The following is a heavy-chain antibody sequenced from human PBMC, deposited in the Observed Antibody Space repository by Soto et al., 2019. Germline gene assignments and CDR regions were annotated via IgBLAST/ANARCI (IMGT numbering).Heavy chain of an antibody. CDR1: GGSISSSNW. CDR2: IYHSGST. J-gene: IGHJ4*02. CDR3: ARGISGGRHFDY. D-gene: IGHD2-15*01. V-gene: IGHV4-4*02. Sequence: QVQLQESGPGLVKPSGTLSLTCAVSGGSISSSNWWSWVRQPPGKGLEWIGEIYHSGSTNYNPSLTSRXXLXVXXSKNQFALKLSSVTAADTAVYYCARGISGGRHFDYWGQGTLVTVSS.